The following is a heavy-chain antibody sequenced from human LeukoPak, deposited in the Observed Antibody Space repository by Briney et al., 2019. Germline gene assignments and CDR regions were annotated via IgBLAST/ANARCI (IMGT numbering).Heavy chain of an antibody. CDR2: IIPIFGTA. D-gene: IGHD5-12*01. V-gene: IGHV1-69*06. CDR1: GGTFSSYA. CDR3: ASPKVAGGYDLDY. Sequence: SVKVSCKASGGTFSSYAISWVRQAPGQGLEWMGGIIPIFGTANYAQKFQGRVTITADKSTSTAYMELSSLRSEDTAVYYCASPKVAGGYDLDYWGQGTLVTVSS. J-gene: IGHJ4*02.